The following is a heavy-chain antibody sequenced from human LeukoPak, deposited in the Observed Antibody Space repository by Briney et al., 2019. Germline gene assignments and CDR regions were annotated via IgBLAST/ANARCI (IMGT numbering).Heavy chain of an antibody. CDR2: IYYSGST. CDR3: ARTVLRFLEWYGDYFDY. D-gene: IGHD3-3*01. Sequence: SETLSLTCTVSGGSISSSSYYWGWIRQPPGKGLEWIGSIYYSGSTYYNPSLKSRVTISVDTSKNQVSLKLSSVTAADTAVYYCARTVLRFLEWYGDYFDYWGQGTLVTVSS. V-gene: IGHV4-39*01. CDR1: GGSISSSSYY. J-gene: IGHJ4*02.